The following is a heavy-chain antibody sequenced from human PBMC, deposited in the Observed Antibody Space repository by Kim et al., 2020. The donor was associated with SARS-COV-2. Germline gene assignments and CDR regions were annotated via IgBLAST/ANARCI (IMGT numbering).Heavy chain of an antibody. D-gene: IGHD2-15*01. Sequence: GGSLRLSCAASGFTFSDYYMSWIRQAPGKGLEWVSYISSSGSTIYYADSVKGRFTISRDNAKNSLYLQMNSLRAEDTAVYYCAREAVVVVAATREYYYYYMDVWGKGTTVTVSS. CDR3: AREAVVVVAATREYYYYYMDV. CDR1: GFTFSDYY. J-gene: IGHJ6*03. CDR2: ISSSGSTI. V-gene: IGHV3-11*01.